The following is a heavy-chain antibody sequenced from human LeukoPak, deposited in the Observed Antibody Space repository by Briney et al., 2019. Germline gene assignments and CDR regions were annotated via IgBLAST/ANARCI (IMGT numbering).Heavy chain of an antibody. J-gene: IGHJ6*02. CDR3: ARGSQVGAAGLYYYGMDV. V-gene: IGHV3-11*01. CDR1: GFTFSDYY. Sequence: KPGGSLRLSCAASGFTFSDYYMSWIRQAPGKGLEWVSYISSGGSTIYYADSVKGRFTISRDNAKNSLYLQTNSLRAEDTAVYYCARGSQVGAAGLYYYGMDVWGQGTTVTVSS. CDR2: ISSGGSTI. D-gene: IGHD1-26*01.